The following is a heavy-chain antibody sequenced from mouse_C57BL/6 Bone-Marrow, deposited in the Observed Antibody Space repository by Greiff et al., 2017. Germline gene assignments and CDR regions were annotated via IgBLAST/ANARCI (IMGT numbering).Heavy chain of an antibody. D-gene: IGHD2-4*01. CDR2: IHPNSGST. Sequence: QVQLQQPGAELVKPGASVKLSCKASGYTFTSYWMHWVKQRPGQGLEWIGMIHPNSGSTNYNEKFKSKATLTVAKSSSTAYMQLSSLTSEDSAVYYCASDYDWYFDVWGTGTTVTVSS. CDR3: ASDYDWYFDV. J-gene: IGHJ1*03. CDR1: GYTFTSYW. V-gene: IGHV1-64*01.